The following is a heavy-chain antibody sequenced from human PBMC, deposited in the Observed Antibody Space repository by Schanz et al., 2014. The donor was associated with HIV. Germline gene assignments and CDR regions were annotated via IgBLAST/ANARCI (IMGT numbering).Heavy chain of an antibody. J-gene: IGHJ4*02. CDR3: VRGLLFQGCFDS. CDR1: GFTFSTYV. Sequence: QVQLVESGGGVVQPGRSLRLSCAASGFTFSTYVMHWVRQPPGKGLEWVEIIWFDGSNKYYADSVRGRFTISRDNSKNTLYLQMNSLRAEDTAVYYCVRGLLFQGCFDSWGQGALVTVSS. V-gene: IGHV3-33*01. D-gene: IGHD3-10*01. CDR2: IWFDGSNK.